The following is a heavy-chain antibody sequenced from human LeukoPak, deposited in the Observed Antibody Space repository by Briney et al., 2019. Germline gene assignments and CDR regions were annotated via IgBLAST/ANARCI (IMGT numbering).Heavy chain of an antibody. J-gene: IGHJ4*02. CDR2: INGDGSST. D-gene: IGHD2/OR15-2a*01. CDR3: ASPTDLCDY. V-gene: IGHV3-74*01. CDR1: GFTFSDYW. Sequence: GGSLRLSCAASGFTFSDYWMHWVRQTPGKGLVWVSRINGDGSSTNYADSVKGRFTISRDNAKNSLYLQMNSLGAEDTAVYYCASPTDLCDYWGQGTLVTVSS.